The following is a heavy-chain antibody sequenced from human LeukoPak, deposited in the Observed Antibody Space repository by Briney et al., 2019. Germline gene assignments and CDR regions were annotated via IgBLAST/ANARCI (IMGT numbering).Heavy chain of an antibody. V-gene: IGHV1-69*01. CDR3: ARGRGRTMIRGVNDY. D-gene: IGHD3-10*01. Sequence: VASVKVSCKASGGTFSSYAISWVRQAPGQGLEWMGGIIPIFGTANYAQKFQGRVTITADESTSTVYMDLRSLRSDDTAVYYCARGRGRTMIRGVNDYWGQGTLVTVSS. CDR2: IIPIFGTA. J-gene: IGHJ4*02. CDR1: GGTFSSYA.